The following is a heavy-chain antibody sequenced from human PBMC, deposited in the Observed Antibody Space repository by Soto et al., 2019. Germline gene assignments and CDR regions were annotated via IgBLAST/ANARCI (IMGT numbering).Heavy chain of an antibody. D-gene: IGHD5-18*01. CDR2: ISAYYGDT. CDR1: GYTFTTYG. Sequence: QVQMVQSANEVKRPGASVKVSCKASGYTFTTYGISWVRQAPGQGLEWLGWISAYYGDTEYAPEVRGTVTLTRDTSTNTAYMEMRNWRSDDTAMYFCVRESEPIRAMVPLAYWGQGTLVSVSS. CDR3: VRESEPIRAMVPLAY. J-gene: IGHJ4*02. V-gene: IGHV1-18*01.